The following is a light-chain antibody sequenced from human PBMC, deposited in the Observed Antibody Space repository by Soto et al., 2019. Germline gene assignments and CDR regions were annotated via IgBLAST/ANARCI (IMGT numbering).Light chain of an antibody. CDR1: QSISNY. CDR2: AAS. V-gene: IGKV1-39*01. Sequence: DIQMTQSPSSLSASVGDRVTITCRASQSISNYLNWYQQKPGKAPNLLIYAASSLQSGLPSRFSGSGSGTDFTLTISSLQPEDFATYYCQQSYSSPYTFGQGTKLEIK. J-gene: IGKJ2*01. CDR3: QQSYSSPYT.